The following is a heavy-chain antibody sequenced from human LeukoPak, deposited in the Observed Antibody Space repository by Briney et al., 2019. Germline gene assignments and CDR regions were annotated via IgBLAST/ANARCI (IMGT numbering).Heavy chain of an antibody. CDR2: IYSGGST. D-gene: IGHD6-19*01. CDR3: ARDKWAVAGQFDY. V-gene: IGHV3-53*01. J-gene: IGHJ4*02. CDR1: GFAVTSHY. Sequence: GGSLRLSCAASGFAVTSHYMNWVRQAPGKGLEWVSVIYSGGSTYYADSVKGRFTISRDDSKNTLYLQMNSLRADDTAVYYCARDKWAVAGQFDYWGQGTLVTVSS.